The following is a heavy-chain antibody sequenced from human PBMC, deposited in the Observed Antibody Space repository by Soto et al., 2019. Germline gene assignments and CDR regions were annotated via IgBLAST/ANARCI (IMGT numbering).Heavy chain of an antibody. CDR2: VDYDGSTT. Sequence: PGGSLRLSCAASGFALSTYWMHWVRQVPGKGLVWVSRVDYDGSTTSYADSVKGRFTISRDNAKNTLYLQMSSLTAEDTAMYYCARVARGAWGVVAHWGQGTLVTVPQ. V-gene: IGHV3-74*01. CDR1: GFALSTYW. J-gene: IGHJ4*02. CDR3: ARVARGAWGVVAH. D-gene: IGHD3-16*01.